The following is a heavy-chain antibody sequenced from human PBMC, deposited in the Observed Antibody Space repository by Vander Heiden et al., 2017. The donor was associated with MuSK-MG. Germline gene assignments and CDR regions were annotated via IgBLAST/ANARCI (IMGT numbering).Heavy chain of an antibody. CDR3: TSRLGFWSGYSDY. CDR1: GSPFRGSA. V-gene: IGHV3-73*02. Sequence: EVQLVESGGGLVQPGGSLKLSCAASGSPFRGSAMHWVRQASGKGLEWVGRIRSKANSYATAYAASVKGRFTISRDDSKNTAYLQMNSLKTEDTAVYYCTSRLGFWSGYSDYWGQGTLVTVSA. J-gene: IGHJ4*02. CDR2: IRSKANSYAT. D-gene: IGHD3-3*01.